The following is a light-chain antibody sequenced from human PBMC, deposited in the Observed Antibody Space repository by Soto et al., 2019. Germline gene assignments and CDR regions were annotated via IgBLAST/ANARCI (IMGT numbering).Light chain of an antibody. Sequence: QAVVTQPPSVSGDPGQRVTISCTGGTSNVGAGFHVQWYQQFPGTAPKLFIYGNSNRPSGVPDRFSGSKSGTSASLAISGLQAEDEADYYCQSYDRSLSSWVFGGGTKLTVL. J-gene: IGLJ3*02. V-gene: IGLV1-40*01. CDR1: TSNVGAGFH. CDR2: GNS. CDR3: QSYDRSLSSWV.